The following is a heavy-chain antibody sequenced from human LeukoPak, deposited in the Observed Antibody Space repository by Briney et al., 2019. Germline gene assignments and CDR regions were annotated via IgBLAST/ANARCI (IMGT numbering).Heavy chain of an antibody. Sequence: SETLSLTCTVSGGSISSGGYYWSWIRQPPGKGLEWIGEINHSGSTNYNPSLKSRVTISVDTSKNQFSLKLSSVTAADTAVYYCARGWSEYDFWSGYILKYYFDYWGQGTLVTVSS. D-gene: IGHD3-3*01. V-gene: IGHV4-39*07. CDR3: ARGWSEYDFWSGYILKYYFDY. J-gene: IGHJ4*02. CDR1: GGSISSGGYY. CDR2: INHSGST.